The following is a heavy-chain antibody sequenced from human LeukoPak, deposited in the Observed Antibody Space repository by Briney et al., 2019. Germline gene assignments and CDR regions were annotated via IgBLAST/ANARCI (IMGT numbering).Heavy chain of an antibody. CDR1: GYSFTSYW. CDR2: IDPSDSYT. Sequence: GESLKISCKGSGYSFTSYWIGWVRQMPGKGLEWMGRIDPSDSYTNYSPSFQGHVTISADKSISTAYLQWSSLKASDTAMYYCARLTGTTPLYYYYGMDVWGQGTTVTVSS. D-gene: IGHD1-14*01. V-gene: IGHV5-10-1*01. J-gene: IGHJ6*02. CDR3: ARLTGTTPLYYYYGMDV.